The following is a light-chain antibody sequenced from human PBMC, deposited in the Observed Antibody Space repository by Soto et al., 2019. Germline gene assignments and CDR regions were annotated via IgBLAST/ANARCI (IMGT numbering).Light chain of an antibody. Sequence: DIQLTQSPSFLSASVGDRVTITCRASQDVSRYLAWYQQKPGKAPNLLIYAASTLRSGVPSRFSGSGSETEFTLTISSLQSEDFATYDCQQLNSYVFAFGPGTKVDIK. CDR2: AAS. V-gene: IGKV1-9*01. CDR1: QDVSRY. J-gene: IGKJ3*01. CDR3: QQLNSYVFA.